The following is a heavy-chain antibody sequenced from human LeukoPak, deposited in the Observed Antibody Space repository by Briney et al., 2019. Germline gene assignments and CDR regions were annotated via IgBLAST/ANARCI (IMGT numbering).Heavy chain of an antibody. V-gene: IGHV4-59*01. Sequence: SETLSLTCTVSGDSISGYYWSWIRQPPGKGLEWIGNIYHSGSTNYSPSLKSRVTISVDTSKNQFSLKLSSVTAADTAVYYCARVLSGYGSFDYYYYGMDVWGQGTTVTVSS. J-gene: IGHJ6*02. D-gene: IGHD3-22*01. CDR1: GDSISGYY. CDR2: IYHSGST. CDR3: ARVLSGYGSFDYYYYGMDV.